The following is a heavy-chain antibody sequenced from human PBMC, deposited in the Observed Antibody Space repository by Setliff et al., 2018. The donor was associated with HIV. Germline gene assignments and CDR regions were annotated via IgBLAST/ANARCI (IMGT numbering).Heavy chain of an antibody. V-gene: IGHV1-18*01. CDR1: GYTFTSHG. D-gene: IGHD5-12*01. Sequence: GASVKVSCKASGYTFTSHGISWVRQAPGQGLEWMGWISAYNGNTNYAQKLQGRVTMTTDTSTSTAYMELRSLRSDDTAVYYCARDPGRDGYNLGAFDIWGQGTMVTVSS. CDR2: ISAYNGNT. CDR3: ARDPGRDGYNLGAFDI. J-gene: IGHJ3*02.